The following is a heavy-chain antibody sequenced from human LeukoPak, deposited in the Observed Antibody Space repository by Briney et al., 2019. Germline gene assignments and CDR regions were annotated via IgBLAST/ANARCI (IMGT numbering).Heavy chain of an antibody. J-gene: IGHJ3*02. CDR2: ISTSNNYI. CDR1: GFTFSSYN. Sequence: PGGSLRLSCVVSGFTFSSYNMNWVRQAPGKGLEWVSSISTSNNYIYYADSVTGRFTISRDNAKNSLYLQMNSLRAEDTAVYYCARRSAAKDAFDIWGQGTKVTVSS. D-gene: IGHD6-25*01. V-gene: IGHV3-21*01. CDR3: ARRSAAKDAFDI.